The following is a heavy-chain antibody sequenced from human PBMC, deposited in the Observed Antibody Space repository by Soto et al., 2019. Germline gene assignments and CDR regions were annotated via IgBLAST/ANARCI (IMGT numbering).Heavy chain of an antibody. Sequence: ETLSLTCTVSGGSISSYYWSWIRQPPGKGLEWIGYIYYSGSTNYNPSLKSRVTISVDTSKNQFSLKLSSVTAADTAVYYCARVGSSSSRYGGPYYYYGMDVWGQGTTVTVSS. CDR2: IYYSGST. D-gene: IGHD6-13*01. J-gene: IGHJ6*02. CDR1: GGSISSYY. V-gene: IGHV4-59*01. CDR3: ARVGSSSSRYGGPYYYYGMDV.